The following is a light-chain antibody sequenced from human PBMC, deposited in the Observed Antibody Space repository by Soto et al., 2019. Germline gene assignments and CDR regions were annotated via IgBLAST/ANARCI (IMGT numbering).Light chain of an antibody. CDR1: QSVTSSY. CDR3: QQYGYSAT. J-gene: IGKJ4*01. Sequence: EILLTQSPGTRSLSPGERATLSCRASQSVTSSYLAWYQQKPGQAPRLLIYAASSRATGIPDRFSGSGSGTDFTLTISRLEPEDFAVYYCQQYGYSATFGGGTKVDIK. V-gene: IGKV3-20*01. CDR2: AAS.